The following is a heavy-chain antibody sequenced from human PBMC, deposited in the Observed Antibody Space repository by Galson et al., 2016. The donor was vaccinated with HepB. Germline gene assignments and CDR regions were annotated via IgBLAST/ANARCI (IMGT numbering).Heavy chain of an antibody. D-gene: IGHD2-15*01. CDR2: TCYKSKWHN. CDR3: ARGETAPATDWYFDL. CDR1: GDSVSSNSAA. V-gene: IGHV6-1*01. J-gene: IGHJ2*01. Sequence: CAISGDSVSSNSAAWNWIRQSPSRGLEWLGRTCYKSKWHNDYAPSVKGRITINPDTSKNLFSLQLHSVTPEDTAVYYCARGETAPATDWYFDLWGRGTLVTVSS.